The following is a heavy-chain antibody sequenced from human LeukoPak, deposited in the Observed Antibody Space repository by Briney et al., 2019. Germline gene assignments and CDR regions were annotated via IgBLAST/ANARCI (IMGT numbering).Heavy chain of an antibody. D-gene: IGHD3-3*01. J-gene: IGHJ4*02. Sequence: SVKVSCKASGFTFTSSAMQWVRQARGQRLAWIGWIVVGSGNTNYAQKFQERVTITRDMSTSTAYMELSSLRSEDTAVYYCAAAVGHYDFWSGYWALDYWGQGTLVTVSS. V-gene: IGHV1-58*02. CDR2: IVVGSGNT. CDR3: AAAVGHYDFWSGYWALDY. CDR1: GFTFTSSA.